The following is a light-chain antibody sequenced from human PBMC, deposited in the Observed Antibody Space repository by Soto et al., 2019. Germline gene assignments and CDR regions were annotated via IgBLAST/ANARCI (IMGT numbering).Light chain of an antibody. Sequence: QSALTQPASMSGSPGQSITISCTGTNSDIGGYNYVSWYQQRPGKAPRVIIYDVSNRPSGVSHRFSGSKSGNTASLTISGLQAEDEADYHCSSYSSGNTLVLFGGGTKVTVL. V-gene: IGLV2-14*01. CDR2: DVS. CDR1: NSDIGGYNY. J-gene: IGLJ2*01. CDR3: SSYSSGNTLVL.